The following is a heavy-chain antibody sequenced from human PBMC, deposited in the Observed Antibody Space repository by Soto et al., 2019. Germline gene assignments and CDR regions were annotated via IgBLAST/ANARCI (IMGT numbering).Heavy chain of an antibody. CDR2: IYYSGST. CDR3: ARGGDYGDYVWFDP. Sequence: QVQLQESGPGLVKPSQTLSLTCTVSGGSISSGGYYWSWIRQHPGKGLEWIGYIYYSGSTYCNPSLKSRVTITVDTSKNQFSLKLSSVTAADTAVYYCARGGDYGDYVWFDPWGQGTLVTVSS. D-gene: IGHD4-17*01. J-gene: IGHJ5*02. V-gene: IGHV4-31*03. CDR1: GGSISSGGYY.